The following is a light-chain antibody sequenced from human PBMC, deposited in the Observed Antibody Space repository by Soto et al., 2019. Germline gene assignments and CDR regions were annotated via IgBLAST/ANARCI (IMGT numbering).Light chain of an antibody. CDR1: TSDVGSYNL. CDR2: EGS. CDR3: CSYAGSSTLA. Sequence: QSALTQPASVSGSPGQSITISCTGTTSDVGSYNLVSWYQRHPGKAPKLMIYEGSKRPSGVSNRFSGSKSGNTASLTISGLHAEDEADYYCCSYAGSSTLAFGGGTKVTVL. V-gene: IGLV2-23*01. J-gene: IGLJ2*01.